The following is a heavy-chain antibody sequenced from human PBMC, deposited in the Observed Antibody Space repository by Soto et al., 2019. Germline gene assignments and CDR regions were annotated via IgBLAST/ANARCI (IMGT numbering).Heavy chain of an antibody. CDR3: ARYPFYGKHYYYGMDV. CDR2: ISSSSSYT. V-gene: IGHV3-11*06. J-gene: IGHJ6*02. D-gene: IGHD4-17*01. Sequence: QVQLVESGGGLVKPGGSLRLSCAASGFTFSDYYMSWIRQAPGKGLEWVSYISSSSSYTNYADSVKGRFTISRDNAKNSLYLQMNSLRAEDTAVYYCARYPFYGKHYYYGMDVWGQGTTVTVSS. CDR1: GFTFSDYY.